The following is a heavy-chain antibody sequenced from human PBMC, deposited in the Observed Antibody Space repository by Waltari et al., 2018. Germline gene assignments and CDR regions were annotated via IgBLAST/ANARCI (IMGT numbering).Heavy chain of an antibody. V-gene: IGHV4-31*03. D-gene: IGHD3-10*01. CDR2: IYYSGST. CDR1: GGSISSGGYY. CDR3: AIVAKAGGSGSPRGGYFDY. Sequence: QVQLQESGPGLVKPSQTLSLTCTVSGGSISSGGYYWSWIRQHPGKGLEWIGYIYYSGSTYYNPSLKSRVTISVDTSKNQFSLKLSSVTAADTAVYYCAIVAKAGGSGSPRGGYFDYWGQGTLVTVSS. J-gene: IGHJ4*02.